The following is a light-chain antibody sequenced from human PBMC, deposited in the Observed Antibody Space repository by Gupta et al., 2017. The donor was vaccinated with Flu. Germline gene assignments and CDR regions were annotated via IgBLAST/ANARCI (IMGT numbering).Light chain of an antibody. V-gene: IGLV2-8*01. CDR1: SSDMVGDDY. Sequence: VTISCTGTSSDMVGDDYVYWYQQSPANAHNLMLYEVNKRPAGVPDRFSGSKSGTTASLTVSGPKAEDEAYYYCGADASTSNLIFGGGTKLTVL. CDR3: GADASTSNLI. CDR2: EVN. J-gene: IGLJ2*01.